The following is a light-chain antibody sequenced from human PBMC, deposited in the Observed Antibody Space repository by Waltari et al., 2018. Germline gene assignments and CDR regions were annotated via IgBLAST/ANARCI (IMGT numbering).Light chain of an antibody. J-gene: IGLJ2*01. V-gene: IGLV2-23*02. Sequence: QSALTQPASVSGSPGQSITISCTGTISAVGNYKRVSWYQQHPGKAPKLMIYAVSKRPSGVSDRFSGSKSGDMASLTISGLQPEDEAEYFCSSYAGSSKGVFGGGTKVTVL. CDR3: SSYAGSSKGV. CDR1: ISAVGNYKR. CDR2: AVS.